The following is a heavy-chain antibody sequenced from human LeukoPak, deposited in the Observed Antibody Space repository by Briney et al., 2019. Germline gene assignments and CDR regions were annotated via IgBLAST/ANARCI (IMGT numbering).Heavy chain of an antibody. CDR1: GGSFSGYY. Sequence: PSETLSLTCAVYGGSFSGYYWSWIRQPPGKGLEWIGEINHSGSTNYNPSLKSRVTISVDTSKNQFSLKLSSVTAADTAVYYCARVSFFWWAATRPSYYYYYMDVWGKGTTVTISS. D-gene: IGHD2-15*01. CDR3: ARVSFFWWAATRPSYYYYYMDV. CDR2: INHSGST. J-gene: IGHJ6*03. V-gene: IGHV4-34*01.